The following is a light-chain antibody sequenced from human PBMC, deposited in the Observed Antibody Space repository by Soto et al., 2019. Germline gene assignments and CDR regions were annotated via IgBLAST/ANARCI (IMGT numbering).Light chain of an antibody. V-gene: IGKV1-5*03. CDR2: KAS. J-gene: IGKJ1*01. CDR3: QQYNSFPT. Sequence: DIQMTQSPSTLSASVGDRVTITCRASQSISSWLAWYQQKPGKAPKLLIYKASSLESGAPSRFSGSGYGTDFTLTISSLQPDDFATYYCQQYNSFPTFGQGTKVEIK. CDR1: QSISSW.